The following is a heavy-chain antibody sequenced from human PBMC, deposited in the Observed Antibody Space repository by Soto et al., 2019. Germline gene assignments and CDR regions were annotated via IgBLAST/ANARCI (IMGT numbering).Heavy chain of an antibody. CDR3: AKKLIESTIFGVVIDPYYYYYGMDV. J-gene: IGHJ6*02. Sequence: EVQLLESGGGLVQPGGSLRLSCAASGFTFSSYAMSWVRQAPGKGLEWVSAISGSGGSTYYADSVKGRFTISRDKSKNTLYLQMNSLRAEDTAVYYCAKKLIESTIFGVVIDPYYYYYGMDVWGQGTTVTVSS. D-gene: IGHD3-3*01. CDR1: GFTFSSYA. V-gene: IGHV3-23*01. CDR2: ISGSGGST.